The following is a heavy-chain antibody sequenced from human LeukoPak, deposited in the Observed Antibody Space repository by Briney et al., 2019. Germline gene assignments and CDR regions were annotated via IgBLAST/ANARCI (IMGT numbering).Heavy chain of an antibody. D-gene: IGHD3-10*01. V-gene: IGHV3-7*01. CDR1: GFTFSSYW. CDR2: IKQDGSEK. Sequence: GGSLRLSCAASGFTFSSYWTSWVRQAPGKGLEWVANIKQDGSEKYYVDSVKGRFTISRDNAKNSLYLQMNSLRAEDTAVYYCARDPDYYGSGLHWGQGTLVTVSS. CDR3: ARDPDYYGSGLH. J-gene: IGHJ1*01.